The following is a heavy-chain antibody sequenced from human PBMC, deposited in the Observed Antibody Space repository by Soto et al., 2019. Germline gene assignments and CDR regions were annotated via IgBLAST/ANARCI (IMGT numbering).Heavy chain of an antibody. CDR2: ISYVGQNK. CDR3: SKMKQLVASYVDV. Sequence: SLSLPCAASGFTFSHCGVHWVRQAAGTGLEWGVLISYVGQNKSYADSVKGRLTISSDSSKNTLYLQMSSLRDEDTAVYYCSKMKQLVASYVDVWGQGTLVTVSS. D-gene: IGHD6-13*01. J-gene: IGHJ1*01. V-gene: IGHV3-30*18. CDR1: GFTFSHCG.